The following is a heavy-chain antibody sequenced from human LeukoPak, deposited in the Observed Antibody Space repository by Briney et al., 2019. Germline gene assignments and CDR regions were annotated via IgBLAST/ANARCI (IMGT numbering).Heavy chain of an antibody. J-gene: IGHJ3*02. D-gene: IGHD3-10*01. CDR3: ARDFTMVRGVIIRDAFDI. V-gene: IGHV4-59*06. CDR1: GGSISSYY. CDR2: IYYSGST. Sequence: SETLSLTCTVSGGSISSYYWSWIRQHPGKGLEWIGYIYYSGSTYYNPSLKSRVIISVDTSKNQFSLKLSSVTAADTAVYYCARDFTMVRGVIIRDAFDIWGQGTMITVSS.